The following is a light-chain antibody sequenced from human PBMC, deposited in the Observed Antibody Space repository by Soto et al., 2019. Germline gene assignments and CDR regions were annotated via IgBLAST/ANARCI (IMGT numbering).Light chain of an antibody. CDR2: RTS. J-gene: IGKJ4*01. CDR3: QQYNNWPRAT. V-gene: IGKV3-15*01. Sequence: EIGMTQSPATLSVSPVDRATLSCRGSPSISSNLAWYQQKPGQSPRLLMFRTSSRATGFPARFSGSGSGTEFNLTISSLQSEDFGVYYCQQYNNWPRATFGGGTKVDIK. CDR1: PSISSN.